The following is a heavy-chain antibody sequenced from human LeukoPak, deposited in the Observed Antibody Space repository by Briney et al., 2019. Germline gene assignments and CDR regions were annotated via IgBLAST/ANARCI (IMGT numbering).Heavy chain of an antibody. CDR2: ISGSGGST. Sequence: SGGSLRLSCAASGFTFSSYSMNWVRQAPGKGLEWVSAISGSGGSTYYADSVKGRFTISRDNSKNTLYLQMNSLRAEDTAVYYCAKEGDIVVVPAANPDYWGQGTLVTLSS. D-gene: IGHD2-2*01. CDR1: GFTFSSYS. J-gene: IGHJ4*02. V-gene: IGHV3-23*01. CDR3: AKEGDIVVVPAANPDY.